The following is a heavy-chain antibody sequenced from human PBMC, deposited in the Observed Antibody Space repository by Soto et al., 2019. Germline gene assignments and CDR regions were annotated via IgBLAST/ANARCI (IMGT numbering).Heavy chain of an antibody. CDR3: AKGSYSGTYSDFDY. Sequence: QVQLVESGGGVVQPGRSLRLSCAASGFTFSRYDMHWVRQAPGEGLEWVAAISYDGSNEWYRDSVKGRFTISRDNSRTTLYLQMNSLRPEDTAVYYCAKGSYSGTYSDFDYWGQGPLVTVSS. V-gene: IGHV3-30*18. D-gene: IGHD1-26*01. J-gene: IGHJ4*02. CDR1: GFTFSRYD. CDR2: ISYDGSNE.